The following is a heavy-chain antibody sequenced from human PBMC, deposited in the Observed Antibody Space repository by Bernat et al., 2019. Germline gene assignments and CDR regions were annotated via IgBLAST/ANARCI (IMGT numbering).Heavy chain of an antibody. D-gene: IGHD5-12*01. J-gene: IGHJ4*02. CDR3: AREGDIVATIIDY. Sequence: QLQLQESGPGLVKPSETLSLTCTVSAGSISSNNYFWGWIREPPGKGLEWIGSVYSSGSTYYNPSLKSRVTISVDTSKNQFSLKLSSVTAADTAVYYCAREGDIVATIIDYWGQGTLVTVSS. CDR2: VYSSGST. V-gene: IGHV4-39*02. CDR1: AGSISSNNYF.